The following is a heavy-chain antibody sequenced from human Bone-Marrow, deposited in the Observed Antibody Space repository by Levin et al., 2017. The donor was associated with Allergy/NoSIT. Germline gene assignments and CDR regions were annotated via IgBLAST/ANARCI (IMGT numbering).Heavy chain of an antibody. J-gene: IGHJ6*02. CDR1: DETFVSYW. D-gene: IGHD3/OR15-3a*01. Sequence: GESLKISCQGSDETFVSYWIAWVRQMPGKGLEWMGAIYLGDSDARYSPSFQGRVTITAAKYISTAYLQWSGLKASDSAIYFCARRALNHYGFDVWGQGTTVTVSS. CDR2: IYLGDSDA. CDR3: ARRALNHYGFDV. V-gene: IGHV5-51*01.